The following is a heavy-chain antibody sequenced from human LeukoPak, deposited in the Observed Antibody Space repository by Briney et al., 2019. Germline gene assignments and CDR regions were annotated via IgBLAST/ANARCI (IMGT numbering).Heavy chain of an antibody. CDR2: ISYSGGT. V-gene: IGHV4-39*02. CDR3: AREVEYYDSSGYRPHAFDI. D-gene: IGHD3-22*01. CDR1: GGSIISSNHY. J-gene: IGHJ3*02. Sequence: PSETLSLTCTVSGGSIISSNHYWGWTRQPPGKGLEWFGSISYSGGTAYNPSLRSRVTISVDTSKNQFSLKVNSVPAADTAVYYCAREVEYYDSSGYRPHAFDIWGQGTLVTVSS.